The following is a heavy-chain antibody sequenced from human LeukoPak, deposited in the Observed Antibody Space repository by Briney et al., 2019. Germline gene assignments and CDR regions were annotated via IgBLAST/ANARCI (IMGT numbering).Heavy chain of an antibody. CDR2: IGGSGDST. J-gene: IGHJ4*02. V-gene: IGHV3-23*01. Sequence: GGSLRLSCAASGFIFSSYAMSWVRQAPGKGLEWVSGIGGSGDSTYYADSVKGRFTISRDNSKNMVYLQLNSLRAEDTALYYCAREWPLTGTTSSTNRGGYWGQGILVTVSS. CDR3: AREWPLTGTTSSTNRGGY. CDR1: GFIFSSYA. D-gene: IGHD1-1*01.